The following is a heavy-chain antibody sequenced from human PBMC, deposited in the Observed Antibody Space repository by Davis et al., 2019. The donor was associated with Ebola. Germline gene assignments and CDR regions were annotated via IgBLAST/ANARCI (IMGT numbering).Heavy chain of an antibody. CDR2: IDHSGST. D-gene: IGHD2-21*01. Sequence: MPSETLSLTCTVSGGSFSGYFWTWIRQAPGKGLEWLGEIDHSGSTTYNPSLKSRITISLDTSRNQFSLRMYSVTAADTATYFCARASVVISANFDSWGQGTLVRVSP. J-gene: IGHJ5*01. CDR1: GGSFSGYF. CDR3: ARASVVISANFDS. V-gene: IGHV4-34*01.